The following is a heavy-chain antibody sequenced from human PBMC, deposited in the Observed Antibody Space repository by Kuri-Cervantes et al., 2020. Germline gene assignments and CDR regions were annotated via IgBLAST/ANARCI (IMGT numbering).Heavy chain of an antibody. Sequence: GESLKISCAASGFTFSTYWMSWVRQAPGKGLEWVANTKQGGSEKYYVDSVKGRFTISRDNAKNSLYLQMNNLRAEDTAVYYCARDRGGLVHWFDPWVQGTLVTVSS. CDR1: GFTFSTYW. CDR3: ARDRGGLVHWFDP. CDR2: TKQGGSEK. V-gene: IGHV3-7*01. J-gene: IGHJ5*02. D-gene: IGHD6-13*01.